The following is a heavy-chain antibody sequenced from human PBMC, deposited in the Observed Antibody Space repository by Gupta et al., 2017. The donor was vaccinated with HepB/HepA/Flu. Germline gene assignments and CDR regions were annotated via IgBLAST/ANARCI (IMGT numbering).Heavy chain of an antibody. Sequence: QVQLQESGPGLVKPSQTLSLTCTVSGGSISSGGYYWSWIRQHPGKGLEWIGDMYNSGTTYYNPSLKSRITISGDTSKNQFSLKLSSVTAADTAVYYCARSSYPSSTWYKYWGQGTQVTVSS. J-gene: IGHJ4*02. CDR3: ARSSYPSSTWYKY. D-gene: IGHD6-13*01. CDR1: GGSISSGGYY. V-gene: IGHV4-31*03. CDR2: MYNSGTT.